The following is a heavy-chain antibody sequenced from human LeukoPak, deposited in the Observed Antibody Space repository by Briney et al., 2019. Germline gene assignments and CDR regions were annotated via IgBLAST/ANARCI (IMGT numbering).Heavy chain of an antibody. V-gene: IGHV3-30-3*01. CDR1: GFTFSSYA. Sequence: PGGSLRLSCAASGFTFSSYAMHWVRQAPGKGLEWVAVISCDGSNKYYADSVKGRFTISRDNSKNTLYLQMNSLRAEDTAVYYCARDTNWFDPWGQGTLVTVSS. CDR2: ISCDGSNK. J-gene: IGHJ5*02. CDR3: ARDTNWFDP.